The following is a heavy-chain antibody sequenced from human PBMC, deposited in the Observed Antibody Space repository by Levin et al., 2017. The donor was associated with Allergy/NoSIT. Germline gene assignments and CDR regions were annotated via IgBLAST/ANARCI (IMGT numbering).Heavy chain of an antibody. CDR3: AKQWLVQGGDYYYYYGMDV. Sequence: GGSLRLSCAASGFTFSSYAMSWVRQAPGKGLEWVSAISGSGGSTYYADSVKGRFTISRDNSKNTLYLQMNSLRAEDTAVYYCAKQWLVQGGDYYYYYGMDVWGQGTTVTVSS. J-gene: IGHJ6*02. D-gene: IGHD6-19*01. CDR2: ISGSGGST. V-gene: IGHV3-23*01. CDR1: GFTFSSYA.